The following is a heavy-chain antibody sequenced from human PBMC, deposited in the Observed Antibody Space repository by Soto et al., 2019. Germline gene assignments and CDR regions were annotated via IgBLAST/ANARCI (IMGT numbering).Heavy chain of an antibody. V-gene: IGHV3-23*01. Sequence: PGGSLRLSCAASGFTFSSYAMSWVRQAPGKGLEWVSAISGSGGSTYYADSVKGRFTISRDNSKDTLYLQMNSLRAEDTAVYYCAKDKGLRYFDWLLYYYWGQGTLVTVSS. CDR3: AKDKGLRYFDWLLYYY. J-gene: IGHJ4*02. D-gene: IGHD3-9*01. CDR1: GFTFSSYA. CDR2: ISGSGGST.